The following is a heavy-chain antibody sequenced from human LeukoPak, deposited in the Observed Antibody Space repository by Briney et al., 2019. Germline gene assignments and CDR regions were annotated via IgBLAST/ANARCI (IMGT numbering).Heavy chain of an antibody. CDR3: ARQSVDTAMFFY. J-gene: IGHJ4*02. CDR1: GYSFTSYW. D-gene: IGHD5-18*01. V-gene: IGHV5-51*01. CDR2: IYPGDSDT. Sequence: HGESLKISCKGSGYSFTSYWIGWVRQMSGKGLEWVGIIYPGDSDTRYSPSFQGQVTISADKSISTAYLQWSSLKASDTAIYYCARQSVDTAMFFYWGQGTLVTVSS.